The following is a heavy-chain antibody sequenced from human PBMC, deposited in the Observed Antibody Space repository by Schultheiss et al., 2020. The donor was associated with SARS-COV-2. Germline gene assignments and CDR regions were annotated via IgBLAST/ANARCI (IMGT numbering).Heavy chain of an antibody. CDR1: GGSISSGGYY. CDR3: ARGMGGYYYFVY. Sequence: SETLSLTCTVSGGSISSGGYYWSWIRQHPGKGLEWIGYIYYSGSTYYNPSLKSRVTISVDTSKNQFSLKLSSVTAADTAVYYCARGMGGYYYFVYWGQGTLVTVSS. V-gene: IGHV4-31*03. J-gene: IGHJ4*02. CDR2: IYYSGST. D-gene: IGHD3-22*01.